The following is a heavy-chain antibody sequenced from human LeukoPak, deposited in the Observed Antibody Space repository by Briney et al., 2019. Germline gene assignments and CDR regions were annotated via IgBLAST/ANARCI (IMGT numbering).Heavy chain of an antibody. J-gene: IGHJ4*02. D-gene: IGHD2-8*01. CDR2: ISYDGSNK. CDR1: GFTFSSYG. V-gene: IGHV3-30*18. CDR3: AKDPARVLMVYAISFDY. Sequence: SGGSLRLSCAASGFTFSSYGVHWVRQAPGKGLEWVAVISYDGSNKYYADSVKGRFTIFRDNSKNTLYLQMNSLRAEDTAVYYCAKDPARVLMVYAISFDYWGQGTLVTVSS.